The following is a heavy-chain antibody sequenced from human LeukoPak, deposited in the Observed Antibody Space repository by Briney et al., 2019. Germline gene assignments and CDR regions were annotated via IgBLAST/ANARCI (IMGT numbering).Heavy chain of an antibody. CDR2: IYYSGST. CDR1: GGSISSYY. V-gene: IGHV4-59*12. CDR3: ARDQRGGLLPPAFDI. J-gene: IGHJ3*02. Sequence: KPSETLSLTCTVSGGSISSYYWSWIRQPPGKGLEWIGYIYYSGSTNYNPSLKSRDTISVDTSKNQFSLKLSSVTAADTAVYYCARDQRGGLLPPAFDIWGQGTMVTVSS. D-gene: IGHD2-15*01.